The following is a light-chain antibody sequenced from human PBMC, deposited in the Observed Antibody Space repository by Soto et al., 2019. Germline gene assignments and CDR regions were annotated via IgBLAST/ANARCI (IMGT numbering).Light chain of an antibody. CDR2: GAS. CDR1: QSVSTN. J-gene: IGKJ1*01. CDR3: QQYNYWPTGT. V-gene: IGKV3-15*01. Sequence: EIVMTQSPATLSVSPGERATLSCRASQSVSTNLAWYQQKPGQAPRLLIYGASTRATGIPARFSGSGSGTEFTLSISSLQSEDFAVYYCQQYNYWPTGTFGRGTKVEIE.